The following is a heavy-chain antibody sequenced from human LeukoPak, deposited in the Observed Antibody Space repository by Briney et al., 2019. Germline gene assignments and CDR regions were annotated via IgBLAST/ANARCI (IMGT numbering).Heavy chain of an antibody. V-gene: IGHV3-7*05. J-gene: IGHJ4*02. CDR3: ARGFYDYVWGSYRYTPDY. CDR2: ISQDGSEK. Sequence: GGSLRLSCAASGFTLSSYWMSWVRQAPGKGLEWVANISQDGSEKYYVDSVKGRFTISRDNAKNSLYLQMNSLRAEDTAVYYCARGFYDYVWGSYRYTPDYWGQGTLVTVSS. D-gene: IGHD3-16*02. CDR1: GFTLSSYW.